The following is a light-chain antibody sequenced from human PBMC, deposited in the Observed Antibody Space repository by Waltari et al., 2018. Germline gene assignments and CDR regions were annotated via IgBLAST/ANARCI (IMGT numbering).Light chain of an antibody. CDR3: QHYGDSTGT. V-gene: IGKV3-20*01. CDR1: HTISSTY. Sequence: EIILTQSPGTLSLSPGEGATLSCRASHTISSTYLAWYQQKPGQAPRLIMYEVFQRATGIPDRFSGSGSATDLTLTINRLEPEDFAVYYCQHYGDSTGTFGQGTKLEIK. J-gene: IGKJ2*02. CDR2: EVF.